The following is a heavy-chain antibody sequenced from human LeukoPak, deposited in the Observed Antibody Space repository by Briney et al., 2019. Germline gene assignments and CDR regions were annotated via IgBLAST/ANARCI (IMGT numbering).Heavy chain of an antibody. CDR1: GGSISDNY. CDR2: AYYSGHT. D-gene: IGHD2-15*01. CDR3: ARHPFATPLDY. Sequence: ETLSLTCTVSGGSISDNYWSWIRQPPGKGLEWIGYAYYSGHTNYNSSLKSRVTMSLDTSKSQFSLRLSSVTAADTAVYFCARHPFATPLDYWGPGTLVTVSS. V-gene: IGHV4-59*08. J-gene: IGHJ4*02.